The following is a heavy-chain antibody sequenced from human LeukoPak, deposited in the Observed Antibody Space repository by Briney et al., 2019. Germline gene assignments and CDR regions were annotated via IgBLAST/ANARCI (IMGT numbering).Heavy chain of an antibody. Sequence: PSETLSLTCTVSGYSISSGYYWGWIRQPPGKGLEWIGSIYHSGSTYYNPSLKSRVTISVDTSKNQFSLKLSSVTAADTAVYYCAREPLYYYGSGAFDYWGQGTLVTVSS. CDR1: GYSISSGYY. D-gene: IGHD3-10*01. V-gene: IGHV4-38-2*02. J-gene: IGHJ4*02. CDR2: IYHSGST. CDR3: AREPLYYYGSGAFDY.